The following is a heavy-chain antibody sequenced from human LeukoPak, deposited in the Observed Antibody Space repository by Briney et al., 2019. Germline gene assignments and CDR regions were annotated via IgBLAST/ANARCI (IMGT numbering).Heavy chain of an antibody. CDR1: GGSITSHS. CDR3: ARDTDRISSPGSWIDP. V-gene: IGHV4-59*11. Sequence: SETLSLTCTVSGGSITSHSWSWIRQPPGKGLEWIGYIFYTGHTNYNPSLRSRVTISVDTSKTQFSLRLTSVTAADTAVYFCARDTDRISSPGSWIDPWGQGTLVTVSS. CDR2: IFYTGHT. D-gene: IGHD2/OR15-2a*01. J-gene: IGHJ5*02.